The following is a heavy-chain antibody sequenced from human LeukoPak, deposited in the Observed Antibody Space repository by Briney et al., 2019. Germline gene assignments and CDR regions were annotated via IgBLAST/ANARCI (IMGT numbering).Heavy chain of an antibody. CDR3: ARYSGYDYNGDYYYMDV. D-gene: IGHD5-12*01. V-gene: IGHV4-39*07. J-gene: IGHJ6*03. CDR1: GGSISSSSYY. Sequence: SETLSLTCTVSGGSISSSSYYWGWIRQPPGKGLEWIGSIYYSGSTYYNPSLKSRVTISVDTSKNQFSLKLSSVTAADTAVYYCARYSGYDYNGDYYYMDVWGKGTTVTVSS. CDR2: IYYSGST.